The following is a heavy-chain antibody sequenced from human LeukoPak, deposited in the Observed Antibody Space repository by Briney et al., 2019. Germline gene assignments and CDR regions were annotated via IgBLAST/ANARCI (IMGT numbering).Heavy chain of an antibody. V-gene: IGHV1-18*01. CDR3: ARTALSSWYFSARFDP. D-gene: IGHD6-13*01. Sequence: ASVKLSCKASGYTFTSYGISWVRQAPGQGLEWMGWISAYNGNTNYAQKLQGRVTMTTDTSTSTAYMELRSLRSDDTAVYYCARTALSSWYFSARFDPWGQGTLVTVSS. CDR1: GYTFTSYG. J-gene: IGHJ5*02. CDR2: ISAYNGNT.